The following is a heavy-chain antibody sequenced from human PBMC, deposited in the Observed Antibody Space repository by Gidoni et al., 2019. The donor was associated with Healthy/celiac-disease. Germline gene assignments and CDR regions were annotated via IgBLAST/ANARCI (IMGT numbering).Heavy chain of an antibody. CDR2: ISWNSGSI. J-gene: IGHJ5*02. V-gene: IGHV3-9*01. D-gene: IGHD6-13*01. CDR3: AKYSSSSSWYGWFDP. CDR1: GFTFDDYA. Sequence: EVQLVESGGGLVQPGRSLRLSCAASGFTFDDYAMHWVRQAPGKGLEWVSGISWNSGSIGYADSVKGRFTISRDNAKNSLYLQMNSLRAEDTALYYCAKYSSSSSWYGWFDPWGQGTLVTVSS.